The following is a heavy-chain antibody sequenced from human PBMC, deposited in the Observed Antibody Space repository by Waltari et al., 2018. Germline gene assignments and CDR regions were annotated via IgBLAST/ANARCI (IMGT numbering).Heavy chain of an antibody. CDR3: ARDRGRGLYLDS. D-gene: IGHD5-12*01. CDR2: IHGSGRI. V-gene: IGHV4-4*02. CDR1: GDSISGSFW. J-gene: IGHJ4*02. Sequence: QVQLQESGPGLVKPSGTLSVTCAVSGDSISGSFWWSWVRQTTGKGLEWIGQIHGSGRINYNPSLESRVTVSRDTSNNQFSLKLTSATAADTAVYFCARDRGRGLYLDSWGQGILVTVSP.